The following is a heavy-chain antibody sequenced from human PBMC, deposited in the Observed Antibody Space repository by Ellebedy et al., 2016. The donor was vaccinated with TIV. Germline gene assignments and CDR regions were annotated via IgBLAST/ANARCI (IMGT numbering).Heavy chain of an antibody. Sequence: LSLTXXASGFTFSSYAMHWVRQAPGKGLEWVAVISYDGSNKYYADSVKGRFTISRDNSKNTLYLQMNSLRAEDTAVYYCARGAFLLEWLLYYFDYWGQGTLVTVSS. D-gene: IGHD3-3*01. CDR3: ARGAFLLEWLLYYFDY. J-gene: IGHJ4*02. CDR2: ISYDGSNK. V-gene: IGHV3-30-3*01. CDR1: GFTFSSYA.